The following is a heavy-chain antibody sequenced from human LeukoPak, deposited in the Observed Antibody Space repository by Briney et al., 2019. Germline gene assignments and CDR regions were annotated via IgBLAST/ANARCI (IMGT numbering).Heavy chain of an antibody. CDR3: AREGLVSSRSYFDY. J-gene: IGHJ4*02. CDR2: INPSSGGT. D-gene: IGHD6-13*01. CDR1: GYTFTGYY. Sequence: ASVKVSCKASGYTFTGYYMHWVRQAPGQGLEWMGRINPSSGGTNYAQKFQGRVTVTRDTSISTAYMELSRLRSDDTAVYYCAREGLVSSRSYFDYWGQETLVTVSS. V-gene: IGHV1-2*06.